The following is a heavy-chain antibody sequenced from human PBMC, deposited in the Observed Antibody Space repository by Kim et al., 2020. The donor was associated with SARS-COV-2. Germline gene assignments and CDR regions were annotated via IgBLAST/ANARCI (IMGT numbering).Heavy chain of an antibody. CDR1: GYTFTSYW. Sequence: GESLKISCKASGYTFTSYWIGWVRQMPGKRLESMGRIFPGDSDTRYSPSIQGQVTISVDKSINTAFLQWNSLEATDTAMYYCGRRNYGSGSYSFDYWGQG. J-gene: IGHJ4*02. CDR3: GRRNYGSGSYSFDY. D-gene: IGHD3-10*01. CDR2: IFPGDSDT. V-gene: IGHV5-51*01.